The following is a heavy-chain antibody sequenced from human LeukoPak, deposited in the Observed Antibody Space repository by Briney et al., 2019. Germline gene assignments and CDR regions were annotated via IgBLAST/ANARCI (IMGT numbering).Heavy chain of an antibody. J-gene: IGHJ4*02. V-gene: IGHV4-38-2*02. CDR2: FYHGGST. Sequence: ASETLSLTCTVSGYSISTGYYWDWIRQPPGKGLEWIGTFYHGGSTYYNPSPKSRVTISVDTSKNQFSLKLSSVTAADTAVYYCAREGDGYNKYFDYWGQGTLVTVSS. CDR1: GYSISTGYY. D-gene: IGHD5-24*01. CDR3: AREGDGYNKYFDY.